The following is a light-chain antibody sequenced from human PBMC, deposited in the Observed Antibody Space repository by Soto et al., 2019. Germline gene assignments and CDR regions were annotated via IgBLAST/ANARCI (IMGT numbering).Light chain of an antibody. CDR2: EVS. V-gene: IGLV2-14*01. Sequence: QSALTQPASVSGSPGQSITISCTGTSSDVGGYNYVSWYQQHPGKAPKLMIYEVSNRPSGVSNRFSGSKSGNTASLTISGLQAEDEADYYCSSCTSSRTLEVFGTGTKVTVL. J-gene: IGLJ1*01. CDR3: SSCTSSRTLEV. CDR1: SSDVGGYNY.